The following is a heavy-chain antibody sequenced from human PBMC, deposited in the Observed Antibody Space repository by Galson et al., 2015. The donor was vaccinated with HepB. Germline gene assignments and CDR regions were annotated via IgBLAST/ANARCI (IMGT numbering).Heavy chain of an antibody. D-gene: IGHD4-17*01. CDR2: ISAYNGNT. Sequence: SVKVSCKASGYTFTRYGISWVRQAPGQGLEWMGWISAYNGNTNYAQKLQGRVTMTTDTSTSTAYMELRSLRSDDTAVYYCARTDGDYQLANWFDPWGQGTLVTVSS. J-gene: IGHJ5*02. V-gene: IGHV1-18*01. CDR3: ARTDGDYQLANWFDP. CDR1: GYTFTRYG.